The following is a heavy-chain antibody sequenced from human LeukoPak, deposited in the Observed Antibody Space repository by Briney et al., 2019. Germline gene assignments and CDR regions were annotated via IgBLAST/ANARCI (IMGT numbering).Heavy chain of an antibody. D-gene: IGHD1-26*01. V-gene: IGHV4-61*01. Sequence: SETLSLTCTVSGGSVSSGSYYWSWIRQPPGKGLEWIGYIYYSGSTNYNPSLKSRVTISVDTSKNQFSLKLSSVTAADTTVYYCARDLTPIVGAIYFDYWGQGTLVTVSS. CDR3: ARDLTPIVGAIYFDY. J-gene: IGHJ4*02. CDR2: IYYSGST. CDR1: GGSVSSGSYY.